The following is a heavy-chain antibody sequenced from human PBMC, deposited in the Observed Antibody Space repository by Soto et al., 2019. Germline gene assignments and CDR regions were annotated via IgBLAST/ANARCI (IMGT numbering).Heavy chain of an antibody. J-gene: IGHJ4*02. CDR1: GFTFTSSA. Sequence: VASVKVSCKASGFTFTSSAFQWVRQARGQRLEWIGWIAVGSGYTNYAQRFQGRVTLTRDMSTATTYMELSRLTSEDTAIYYCAADATAWQQMVPSDYWGQGTLVTVSS. D-gene: IGHD2-8*01. CDR3: AADATAWQQMVPSDY. V-gene: IGHV1-58*01. CDR2: IAVGSGYT.